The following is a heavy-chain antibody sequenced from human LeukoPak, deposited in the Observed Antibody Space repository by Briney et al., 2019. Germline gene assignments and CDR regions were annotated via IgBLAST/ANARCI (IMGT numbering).Heavy chain of an antibody. CDR2: IIPIFGTA. J-gene: IGHJ5*02. CDR3: ARVLVPSFSAARVGNWFDP. D-gene: IGHD6-6*01. CDR1: GGTFSSYA. V-gene: IGHV1-69*13. Sequence: SVTVSCKASGGTFSSYAISWVRQAPGQGLEWMGGIIPIFGTANYAQKFQGRVTITADESTSTAYMELSSLRSEDTAVYYCARVLVPSFSAARVGNWFDPWGQGTLVTVSS.